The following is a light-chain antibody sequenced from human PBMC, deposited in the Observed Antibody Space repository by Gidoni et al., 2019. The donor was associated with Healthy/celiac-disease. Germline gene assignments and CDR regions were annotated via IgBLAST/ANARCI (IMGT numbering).Light chain of an antibody. V-gene: IGKV3-20*01. Sequence: EIVLTQSPGTLSLSPGERATLSCRASQSVSSSYLAWYQQKPGQAPRLPIYGASSRATGIPDRFSGSGSGTDCTLTISRLEPEDCAVYYCQQYGSSPPLTFXGXTKVEIK. CDR2: GAS. CDR3: QQYGSSPPLT. CDR1: QSVSSSY. J-gene: IGKJ4*01.